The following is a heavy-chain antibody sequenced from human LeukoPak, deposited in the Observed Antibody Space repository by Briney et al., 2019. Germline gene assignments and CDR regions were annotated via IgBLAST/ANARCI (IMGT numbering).Heavy chain of an antibody. D-gene: IGHD3-10*01. J-gene: IGHJ4*02. Sequence: GGSLRLSCAASGFTFSSYWMHWVRQAPGKGLVWVSRINSDGSSTSYADSVKGRFTISRDNAKNTLYLRMNSLRAEDTAVYYCARFGELLSYFDYWGQGTLVTVSS. CDR1: GFTFSSYW. CDR2: INSDGSST. CDR3: ARFGELLSYFDY. V-gene: IGHV3-74*01.